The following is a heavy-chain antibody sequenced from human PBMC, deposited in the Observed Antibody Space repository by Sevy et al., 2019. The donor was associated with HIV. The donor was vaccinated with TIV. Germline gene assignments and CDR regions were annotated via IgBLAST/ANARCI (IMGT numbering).Heavy chain of an antibody. Sequence: GGSLRLSCATFGFNFRNSWMAWVRQTPGKGLEFLADIKQDGYESYYVDSVKGRFTFSRDNAKNSLHLQMNSLRAEDTGMYFCVRDNDEGASVVYYCGQGAPVTVSS. J-gene: IGHJ4*02. V-gene: IGHV3-7*01. CDR3: VRDNDEGASVVYY. CDR2: IKQDGYES. D-gene: IGHD1-26*01. CDR1: GFNFRNSW.